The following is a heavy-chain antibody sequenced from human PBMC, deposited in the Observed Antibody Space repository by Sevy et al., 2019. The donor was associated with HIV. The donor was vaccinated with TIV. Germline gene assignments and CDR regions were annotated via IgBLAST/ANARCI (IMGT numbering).Heavy chain of an antibody. CDR3: ARTIYSGSYSDY. Sequence: GGSLRLSCAASGFTFSSYWMHWVRQAPGKGLVWVSSINGDGNNTTYKDSRKGRFTPSRDKAKNTLYLQMNSLRAEDTAVYYCARTIYSGSYSDYWGQGTLVTVSS. J-gene: IGHJ4*02. CDR1: GFTFSSYW. V-gene: IGHV3-74*01. CDR2: INGDGNNT. D-gene: IGHD1-26*01.